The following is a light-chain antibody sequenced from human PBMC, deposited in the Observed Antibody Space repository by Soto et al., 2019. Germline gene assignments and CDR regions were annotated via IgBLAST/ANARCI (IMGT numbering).Light chain of an antibody. CDR1: SSDVGAYDY. Sequence: QSVLTQPASVSGSPGQSITISCTGTSSDVGAYDYVSWYQQHPGKAPKFMLYEVSNRPSGLSDRFSVSKSGNTASLTISGLQAEDEADYYCSSFTTSNTWVFGGGTKLTVL. CDR3: SSFTTSNTWV. J-gene: IGLJ3*02. CDR2: EVS. V-gene: IGLV2-14*01.